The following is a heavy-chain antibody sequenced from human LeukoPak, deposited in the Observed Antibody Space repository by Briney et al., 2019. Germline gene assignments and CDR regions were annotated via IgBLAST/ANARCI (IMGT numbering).Heavy chain of an antibody. CDR1: GLAFSSYG. D-gene: IGHD7-27*01. J-gene: IGHJ5*02. Sequence: GGSLRLSCVASGLAFSSYGMHWVRQPPGKGLEWVTFIRYDGEKKHYVDSVKGRFTISRDNSKNTLYLQINNLRPEDTAVYYCATTVLGRADWLDPWGLGTLVTVSS. CDR2: IRYDGEKK. CDR3: ATTVLGRADWLDP. V-gene: IGHV3-30*02.